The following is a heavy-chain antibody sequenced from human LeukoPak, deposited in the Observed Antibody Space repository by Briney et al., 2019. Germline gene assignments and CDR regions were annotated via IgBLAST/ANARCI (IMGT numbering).Heavy chain of an antibody. CDR3: AREFATSGPGPD. CDR1: GDSFTSVTDY. J-gene: IGHJ4*02. CDR2: GDYSGGT. D-gene: IGHD3-10*01. Sequence: SETLSLTCTVSGDSFTSVTDYWAWIRQPPGKGLEWIASGDYSGGTYYNPSLESRVAISADMSKNQFSLKLSSVTAADTAVYYCAREFATSGPGPDWGQGTLVTVSS. V-gene: IGHV4-39*07.